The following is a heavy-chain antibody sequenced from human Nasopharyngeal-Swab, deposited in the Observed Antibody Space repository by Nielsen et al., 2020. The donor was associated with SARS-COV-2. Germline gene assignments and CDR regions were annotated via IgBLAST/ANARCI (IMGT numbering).Heavy chain of an antibody. CDR1: GGSVSSGSYY. CDR2: VYYSGRT. CDR3: ARGGAFFDY. Sequence: SETLSLTCTVSGGSVSSGSYYWSWIRQPPGKGLEWIGYVYYSGRTNCNPSLKSRVTISVDTSKNQFSLNLSSLTAADTAVYYCARGGAFFDYWGQGTLVTVSS. J-gene: IGHJ4*02. V-gene: IGHV4-61*01. D-gene: IGHD1-26*01.